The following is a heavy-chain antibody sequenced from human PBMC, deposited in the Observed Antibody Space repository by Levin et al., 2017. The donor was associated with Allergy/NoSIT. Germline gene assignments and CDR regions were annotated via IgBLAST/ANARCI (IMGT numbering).Heavy chain of an antibody. CDR1: GFTFSDFY. CDR2: ISSSGSTI. V-gene: IGHV3-11*01. J-gene: IGHJ4*02. D-gene: IGHD5-24*01. CDR3: ARDPAIQDGYNPEYFDY. Sequence: LSLTCAASGFTFSDFYMSWIRQAPGKGLEWVSYISSSGSTIYYADSVKGRFTISRDNAKNSLYLQMNSLRAEDTAVYYCARDPAIQDGYNPEYFDYWGQGTLVTVSS.